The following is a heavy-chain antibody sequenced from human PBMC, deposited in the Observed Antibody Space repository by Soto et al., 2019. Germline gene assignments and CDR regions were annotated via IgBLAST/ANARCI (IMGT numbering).Heavy chain of an antibody. J-gene: IGHJ4*02. CDR2: INAPSTST. Sequence: EVHLVESGGGLVQPGGSLRLSCAASGFIFSDYGLTWVRQAPGKGLEWVSHINAPSTSTLYADSVRGRFTISRDNAKNSVYLQMRSLSDEDTAVYYCTRDPEGDLDFDYWGQGTLVTVSS. D-gene: IGHD2-21*02. CDR3: TRDPEGDLDFDY. CDR1: GFIFSDYG. V-gene: IGHV3-48*02.